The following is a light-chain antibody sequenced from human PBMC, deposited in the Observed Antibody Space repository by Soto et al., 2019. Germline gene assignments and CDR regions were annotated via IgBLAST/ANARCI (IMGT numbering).Light chain of an antibody. CDR1: QTVSSSY. CDR3: QQYGSSLT. V-gene: IGKV3-20*01. Sequence: EIVLTKPPDILSLSPGERATLSCRASQTVSSSYLAWYQQKPGQAPRLLIYGASSRATGIPDRFSGSGSGTDFTLTISRLEPEDFAVYYCQQYGSSLTLGGGTKVDIK. CDR2: GAS. J-gene: IGKJ4*01.